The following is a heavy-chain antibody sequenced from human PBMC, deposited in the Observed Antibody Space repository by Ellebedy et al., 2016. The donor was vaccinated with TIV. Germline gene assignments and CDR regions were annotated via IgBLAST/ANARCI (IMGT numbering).Heavy chain of an antibody. Sequence: ASVKVSXXASGYTFSSHYINWVRQATGQGLEWLGWISLYNGNTDYGQKFQGRVTMTTDTATSTAYMELTSLRPDDTAVYYCARDRGWLHFYWGQGTVVTVSS. CDR3: ARDRGWLHFY. D-gene: IGHD5-24*01. CDR1: GYTFSSHY. CDR2: ISLYNGNT. J-gene: IGHJ4*02. V-gene: IGHV1-18*04.